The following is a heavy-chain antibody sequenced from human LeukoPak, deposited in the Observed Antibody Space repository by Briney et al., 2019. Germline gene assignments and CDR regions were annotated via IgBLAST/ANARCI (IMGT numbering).Heavy chain of an antibody. CDR2: ISYDGSNK. CDR1: GFTFSSYG. CDR3: AKDDSSGYVIDY. D-gene: IGHD3-22*01. V-gene: IGHV3-30*18. Sequence: GGSLRLSCAASGFTFSSYGMHWVLQAPGKGLEWVAVISYDGSNKYYADSVKGRFTISRDNSKNTLYLQMNSLRAEDTAVYYCAKDDSSGYVIDYWGQGTLVTVSS. J-gene: IGHJ4*02.